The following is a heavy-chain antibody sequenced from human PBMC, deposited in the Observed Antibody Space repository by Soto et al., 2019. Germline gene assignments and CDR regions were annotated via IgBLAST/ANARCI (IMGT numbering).Heavy chain of an antibody. CDR1: GGSMIAYY. D-gene: IGHD6-13*01. CDR3: ARVRGTAGKRYFDY. J-gene: IGHJ4*02. CDR2: TYYSGST. V-gene: IGHV4-59*01. Sequence: TSETLSLTCTVSGGSMIAYYWNWMRQPPGKGPQWIGYTYYSGSTTYNPFLKSRVTISVDSSKNQFSLKLDSVTPADTAVYYCARVRGTAGKRYFDYWGPGTLVTVSS.